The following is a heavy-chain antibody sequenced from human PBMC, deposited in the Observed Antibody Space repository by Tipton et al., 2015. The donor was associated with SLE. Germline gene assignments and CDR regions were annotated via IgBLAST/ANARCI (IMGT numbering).Heavy chain of an antibody. V-gene: IGHV4-39*07. Sequence: TLSLTCTVSGGSISSTNYYWGCIRQPPGKGLEWIATIYYTGSTYYNPSLKSRVTISIDTSKNQFSLKLNSVTAADTAVYFCVRDVTSSGVSDSWGQGTLVTVSS. CDR3: VRDVTSSGVSDS. J-gene: IGHJ4*02. CDR1: GGSISSTNYY. D-gene: IGHD6-19*01. CDR2: IYYTGST.